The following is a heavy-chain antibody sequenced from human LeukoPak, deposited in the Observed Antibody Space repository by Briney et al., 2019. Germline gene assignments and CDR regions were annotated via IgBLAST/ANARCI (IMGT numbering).Heavy chain of an antibody. CDR2: IDPKRDPKRGGT. CDR3: ARATSGGNTIDY. V-gene: IGHV1-2*02. D-gene: IGHD4-23*01. CDR1: GYSFSDYY. Sequence: ASMKVSCKASGYSFSDYYLHWVRLAPGQGLEWMGWIDPKRDPKRGGTNYAQKFQGRVTMTRDTSISTVYMELSGLRSDDTAVYYCARATSGGNTIDYWGQGTLVTVSS. J-gene: IGHJ4*02.